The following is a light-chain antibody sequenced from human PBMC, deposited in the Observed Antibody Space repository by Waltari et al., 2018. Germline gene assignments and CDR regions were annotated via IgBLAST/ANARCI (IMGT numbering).Light chain of an antibody. CDR1: SSDVGRYKY. Sequence: QSPLTQPASVSGSPGQSITISCSGTSSDVGRYKYVSWFQQLPGKAPKLMIYDVNKRPSGVSTRFSGSKSGNTASLTISGLQAEDEADYYCSSYTADTTRVFGGGTKLTVL. V-gene: IGLV2-14*03. J-gene: IGLJ3*02. CDR3: SSYTADTTRV. CDR2: DVN.